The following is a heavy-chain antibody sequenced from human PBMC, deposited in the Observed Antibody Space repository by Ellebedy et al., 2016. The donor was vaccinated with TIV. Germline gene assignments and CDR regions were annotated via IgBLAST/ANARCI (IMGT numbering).Heavy chain of an antibody. Sequence: AASVKVSCKASGGTFSSYAISWVRQAPGQGLEWMGGIIPIFGTANYAQKFQGRVTITADESTSTAYMELSSLRSEDTAVYYCARNGKDSRGLEYFQHWGQGTLVTVSS. CDR3: ARNGKDSRGLEYFQH. CDR1: GGTFSSYA. CDR2: IIPIFGTA. J-gene: IGHJ1*01. V-gene: IGHV1-69*13. D-gene: IGHD3-22*01.